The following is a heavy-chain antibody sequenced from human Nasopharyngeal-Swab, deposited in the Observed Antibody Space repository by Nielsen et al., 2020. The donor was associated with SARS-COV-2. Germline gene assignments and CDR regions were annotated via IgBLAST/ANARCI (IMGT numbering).Heavy chain of an antibody. CDR2: INHSGST. CDR1: GGSFSGYY. V-gene: IGHV4-34*01. J-gene: IGHJ4*02. Sequence: SETLSLTCAVYGGSFSGYYWSWIRQPPGKGLEWIGEINHSGSTNYNPSLKSRVTISVDTSKNQFSLKLSSVTAADTAVYYCARVLRPGYSSSSRSPSTSFDYWGQGTLVTVSS. D-gene: IGHD6-6*01. CDR3: ARVLRPGYSSSSRSPSTSFDY.